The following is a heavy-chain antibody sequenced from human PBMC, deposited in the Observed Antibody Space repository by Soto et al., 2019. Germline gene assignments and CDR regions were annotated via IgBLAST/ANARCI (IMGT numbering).Heavy chain of an antibody. CDR2: IKQDGSES. Sequence: WVRQAPGKGLEWVANIKQDGSESYYVDSVKGRFTISRDNAKNSLYLQMNSLRAEDTAVYYCARKIKAIIATTGTSNYYYYGMDVWGQGSTVTVSS. J-gene: IGHJ6*02. CDR3: ARKIKAIIATTGTSNYYYYGMDV. D-gene: IGHD6-13*01. V-gene: IGHV3-7*05.